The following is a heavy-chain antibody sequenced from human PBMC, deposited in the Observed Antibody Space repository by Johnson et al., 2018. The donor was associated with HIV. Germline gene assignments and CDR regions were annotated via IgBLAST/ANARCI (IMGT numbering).Heavy chain of an antibody. CDR3: ARACRDGYTCDAFDI. V-gene: IGHV3-66*01. J-gene: IGHJ3*02. D-gene: IGHD5-24*01. Sequence: EVQLVESGGGLVQPGGSLRLSCAASGFTVSSNYMSWVRQAPWKGLECVSVIYSGGSTYYADSVKGRFTISRDNSKNTLYLQMNSLRAEDTAVYYCARACRDGYTCDAFDIWGQGTMVTVSS. CDR1: GFTVSSNY. CDR2: IYSGGST.